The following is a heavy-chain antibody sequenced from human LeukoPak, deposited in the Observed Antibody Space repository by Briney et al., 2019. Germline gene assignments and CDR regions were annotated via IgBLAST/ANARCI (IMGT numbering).Heavy chain of an antibody. D-gene: IGHD4-17*01. Sequence: GGSLRLSCAASGFTVGNKYMTWVRQAPGKGLEWVGRIKSKTDGGTTDYAAPVKGRFTISRDDSKNTLYLQMNSLKTEDTAVYYCTTATTKGAFDIWGQGTMVTVSS. J-gene: IGHJ3*02. CDR1: GFTVGNKY. V-gene: IGHV3-15*01. CDR2: IKSKTDGGTT. CDR3: TTATTKGAFDI.